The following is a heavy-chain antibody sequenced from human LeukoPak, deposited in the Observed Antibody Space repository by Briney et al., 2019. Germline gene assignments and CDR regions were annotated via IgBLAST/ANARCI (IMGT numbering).Heavy chain of an antibody. Sequence: SQTLSLTCAISGDSVSSNSVTWNWIRQSPSRGLEWLGRTYHRSTWYNDYAVSVRGRITVNPDTSKNQFSLHLNSVTPEDTAVYYCARRLTQYDCFDPWGREILVTVSS. V-gene: IGHV6-1*01. CDR1: GDSVSSNSVT. D-gene: IGHD2-2*01. J-gene: IGHJ5*02. CDR2: TYHRSTWYN. CDR3: ARRLTQYDCFDP.